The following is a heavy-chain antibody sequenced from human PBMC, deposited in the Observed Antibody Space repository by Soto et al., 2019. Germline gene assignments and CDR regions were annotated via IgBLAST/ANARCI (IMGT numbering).Heavy chain of an antibody. CDR2: ISSSGSTI. V-gene: IGHV3-11*04. Sequence: QVQLVESGGGLVKPGGSLSLACAASGFPFSDYYMRWIRQAPGKGLEWVSYISSSGSTIYYADSVKGRFTISRDNAKNALYLQMNRLRAEDTAVYYCARGGQQLHGMDVWGQGTTVTVSS. CDR3: ARGGQQLHGMDV. J-gene: IGHJ6*02. CDR1: GFPFSDYY. D-gene: IGHD6-13*01.